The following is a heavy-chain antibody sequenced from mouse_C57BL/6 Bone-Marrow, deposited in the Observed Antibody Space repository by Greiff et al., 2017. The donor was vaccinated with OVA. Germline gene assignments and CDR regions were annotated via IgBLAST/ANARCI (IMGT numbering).Heavy chain of an antibody. CDR2: INYDGSST. V-gene: IGHV5-16*01. CDR1: GFTFSDYY. D-gene: IGHD1-1*01. Sequence: EVQLVESEGGLVQPGSSMKLSCTASGFTFSDYYMAWVRQVPEKGLEWVANINYDGSSTYYLDSLKSRFIISRDNAKNILYLQMSSLKSEDTATYYCARGGITTVVGPFDYWGQGTTLTVSS. CDR3: ARGGITTVVGPFDY. J-gene: IGHJ2*01.